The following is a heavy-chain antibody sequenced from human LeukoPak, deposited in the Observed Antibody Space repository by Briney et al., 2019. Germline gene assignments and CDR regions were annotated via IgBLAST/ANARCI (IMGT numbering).Heavy chain of an antibody. CDR1: GYSFTTYW. D-gene: IGHD2-15*01. V-gene: IGHV5-51*01. J-gene: IGHJ6*04. CDR3: ARQRVSGGSGEEYYCGMDV. CDR2: IYPGDSDT. Sequence: GESLKISCKGSGYSFTTYWIGWVRQMPGKGLEWMGIIYPGDSDTRYSPSFQGQVTISADKSISTAYLQWSSLKASDTAMYYCARQRVSGGSGEEYYCGMDVWGKGTTVTVSS.